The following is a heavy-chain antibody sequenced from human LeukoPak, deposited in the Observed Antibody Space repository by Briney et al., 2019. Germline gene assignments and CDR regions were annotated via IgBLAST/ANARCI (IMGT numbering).Heavy chain of an antibody. Sequence: GGSLRLSCAASGFTFDDYTMHWVRQAPGKGLEWVSLISWDGGSTYYADSVKGRFTISRDNSKNSLYLQMNSLRTEDTALYYCAKDAHYDSSGYPDYWGQGTLVTVSS. CDR3: AKDAHYDSSGYPDY. V-gene: IGHV3-43*01. CDR2: ISWDGGST. CDR1: GFTFDDYT. J-gene: IGHJ4*02. D-gene: IGHD3-22*01.